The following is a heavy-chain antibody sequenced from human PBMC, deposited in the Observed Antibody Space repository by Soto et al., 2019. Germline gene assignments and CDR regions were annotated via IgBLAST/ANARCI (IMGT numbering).Heavy chain of an antibody. Sequence: GESLKISCKGSGYSFAGYWITWVRQKPGKGLEWMGRIDPSDSQTYYSPSFRGHVTISVTKSITTVFLQWSSLRASDTAMYYCARQIYESDKRPHFQYYFDPWGQGTPATVSS. CDR3: ARQIYESDKRPHFQYYFDP. V-gene: IGHV5-10-1*01. CDR1: GYSFAGYW. J-gene: IGHJ4*02. D-gene: IGHD5-12*01. CDR2: IDPSDSQT.